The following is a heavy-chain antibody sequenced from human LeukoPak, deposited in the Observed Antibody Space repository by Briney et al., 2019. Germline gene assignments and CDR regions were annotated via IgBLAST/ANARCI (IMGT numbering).Heavy chain of an antibody. CDR1: GFTFSAYA. J-gene: IGHJ3*02. CDR2: IRGGGGSA. Sequence: GGSLRLSCTASGFTFSAYAMMWVRQAPGKGPEWVSAIRGGGGSAFYADSVKGRFTISRDNSKYTLFLQMNSLRAEDTAVYYCARDPYGDYIGAFDMWGPGAMVTVSS. D-gene: IGHD4-17*01. V-gene: IGHV3-23*01. CDR3: ARDPYGDYIGAFDM.